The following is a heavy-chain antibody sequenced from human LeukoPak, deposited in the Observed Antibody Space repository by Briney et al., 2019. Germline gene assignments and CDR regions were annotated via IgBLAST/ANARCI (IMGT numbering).Heavy chain of an antibody. D-gene: IGHD6-13*01. J-gene: IGHJ4*02. V-gene: IGHV3-48*04. CDR2: ISSSGSTI. CDR3: ARGEGIAAASDY. CDR1: GFTFSSYG. Sequence: GGSLRLSCAASGFTFSSYGMHWVRQAPGKGLEWVSYISSSGSTIYYADSVKGRFTISRDNAKNSLYLQMNSLRAEDTAVYYCARGEGIAAASDYWGQGTLVTVSS.